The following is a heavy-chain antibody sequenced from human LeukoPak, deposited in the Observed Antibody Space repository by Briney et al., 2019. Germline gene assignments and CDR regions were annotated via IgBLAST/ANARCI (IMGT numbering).Heavy chain of an antibody. J-gene: IGHJ3*02. CDR2: IIPIFGTA. CDR1: GGTFSSYA. Sequence: SVKVSCKASGGTFSSYAISWVRQAPGQGLEWMGGIIPIFGTANYAQKFQGRVTITTDESTSTAYMELSSLRSEGTAVYYCAREGYCSSTSCSHREAFDIWGQGTMVTVSS. D-gene: IGHD2-2*01. V-gene: IGHV1-69*05. CDR3: AREGYCSSTSCSHREAFDI.